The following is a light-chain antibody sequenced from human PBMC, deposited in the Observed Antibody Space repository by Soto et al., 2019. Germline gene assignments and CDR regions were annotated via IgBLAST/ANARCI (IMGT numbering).Light chain of an antibody. J-gene: IGKJ1*01. CDR1: QSVSSN. CDR3: QKCSAWWT. V-gene: IGKV3-15*01. CDR2: GAS. Sequence: EIVMTQSPATLSVSPGERATLSCRASQSVSSNLAWYQQKPGQAPRLLVYGASTRATGIPARFSGSGSGTEFTLTISSLQSEDYSVYYCQKCSAWWTFGQGTKVEIK.